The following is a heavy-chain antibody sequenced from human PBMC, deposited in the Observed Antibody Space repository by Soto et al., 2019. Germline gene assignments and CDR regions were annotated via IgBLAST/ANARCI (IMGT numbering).Heavy chain of an antibody. V-gene: IGHV3-74*01. CDR2: INTDGSAT. CDR1: GFTFSNYW. Sequence: EVQLVESGGGLVQPGGSLRLSCAASGFTFSNYWMHWVRQVPGKGLVWVSRINTDGSATNYADSVRGRFTVSRDNAKNSQYVQTDSLRVDGTAVYYCARDGEGYWGEGTLVTVSS. J-gene: IGHJ4*02. CDR3: ARDGEGY. D-gene: IGHD2-21*01.